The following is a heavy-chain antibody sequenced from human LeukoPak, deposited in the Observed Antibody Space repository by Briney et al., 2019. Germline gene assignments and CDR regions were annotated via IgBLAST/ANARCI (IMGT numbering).Heavy chain of an antibody. D-gene: IGHD3-3*01. CDR3: AKVGVYDFWSGYPTYYFDY. Sequence: GGSLRLSCAASGFTFSSYAMSWVRQAPGKGLEWVSAISGSGGSTYYADSVKGRFTISRDNSKNTLYLQMNSLRAEDTAVYYCAKVGVYDFWSGYPTYYFDYWGQGTLVTVSS. V-gene: IGHV3-23*01. CDR2: ISGSGGST. CDR1: GFTFSSYA. J-gene: IGHJ4*02.